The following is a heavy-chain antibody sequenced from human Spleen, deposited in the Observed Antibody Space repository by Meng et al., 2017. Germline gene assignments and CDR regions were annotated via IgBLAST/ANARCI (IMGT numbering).Heavy chain of an antibody. J-gene: IGHJ4*02. CDR1: GGSFSDYY. CDR2: INHGGST. V-gene: IGHV4-34*01. D-gene: IGHD4-11*01. CDR3: ARGPTTMAHDFDY. Sequence: SETLSLTCAVYGGSFSDYYWSWIRQPPGKGLEWIGDINHGGSTNYNPSLKSRVTISVDTSKNQFSLKLSSVTAADSAVYYCARGPTTMAHDFDYWGQGTLVTVSS.